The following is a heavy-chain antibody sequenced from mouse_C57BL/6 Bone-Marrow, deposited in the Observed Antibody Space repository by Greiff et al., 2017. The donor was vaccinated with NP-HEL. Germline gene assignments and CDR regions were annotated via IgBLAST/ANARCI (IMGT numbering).Heavy chain of an antibody. CDR1: GFTFTDYY. CDR2: IRNKANGYTI. J-gene: IGHJ4*01. CDR3: ARSIYYDYTDDPFYRRDY. D-gene: IGHD2-4*01. V-gene: IGHV7-3*01. Sequence: EVQLVESGGGLVQPGGSLSLSCAASGFTFTDYYMSWVRQPPGKALEWVGFIRNKANGYTIEYSASVKGRFTISRDNSQSILYLQMNALRAEDSATYYCARSIYYDYTDDPFYRRDYWGQGTSVTVSS.